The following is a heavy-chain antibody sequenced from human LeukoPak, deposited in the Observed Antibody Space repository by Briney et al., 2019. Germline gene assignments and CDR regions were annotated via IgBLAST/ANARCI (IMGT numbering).Heavy chain of an antibody. V-gene: IGHV1-2*02. J-gene: IGHJ5*02. CDR1: GYTFTGYY. CDR3: AREFGGSCYWFDP. D-gene: IGHD2-15*01. Sequence: ASVKVSCKASGYTFTGYYMHWVRQAPGQGLEWMGWINPNSGGTNYAQKFQGRVTMTRDTAISTAYMELSRLRSDDTAVYYCAREFGGSCYWFDPWGQGTLVTVSS. CDR2: INPNSGGT.